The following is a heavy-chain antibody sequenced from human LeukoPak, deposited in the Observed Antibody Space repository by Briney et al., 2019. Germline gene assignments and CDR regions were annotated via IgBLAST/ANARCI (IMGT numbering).Heavy chain of an antibody. V-gene: IGHV3-23*01. CDR1: GVTFSRYA. CDR2: ITASLGST. J-gene: IGHJ4*02. CDR3: AKARPGMFDY. Sequence: GGSLRLSCAASGVTFSRYAMSWVRQAPGKGVEWVSVITASLGSTYYAASVKGRFTLSRDNSKNTLYLQMTRLRAEDTAVYYCAKARPGMFDYWGQGTLVTVSS.